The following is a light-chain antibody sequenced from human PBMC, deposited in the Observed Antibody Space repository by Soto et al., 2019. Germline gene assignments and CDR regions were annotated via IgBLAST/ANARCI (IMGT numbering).Light chain of an antibody. CDR1: QSVSTY. J-gene: IGKJ5*01. V-gene: IGKV3-11*01. Sequence: EIVLTQSPGTLSLSPGERATLSCRASQSVSTYLAWYQQKPGQAPRLLIYDASNRATGIPARFSGSGSATDFTLTISSLEPEDFAVYYCQQRSSWITFGQGTRLEI. CDR3: QQRSSWIT. CDR2: DAS.